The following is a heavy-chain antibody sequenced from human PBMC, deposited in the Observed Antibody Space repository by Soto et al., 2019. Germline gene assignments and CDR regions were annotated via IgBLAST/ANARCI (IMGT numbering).Heavy chain of an antibody. CDR1: GFTFSSYA. V-gene: IGHV3-23*01. CDR2: ISGTGYNT. CDR3: ARDRKFSHPRCGMDV. J-gene: IGHJ6*02. D-gene: IGHD4-17*01. Sequence: EVQLLESGGGLVRPGGSLRLSCAASGFTFSSYAMNWVRQAPGKGLEWVSAISGTGYNTYYADSLKGRFTISRDNSKNTKSLQMNSLRAEDTAVYYCARDRKFSHPRCGMDVWGQGTTVTVYS.